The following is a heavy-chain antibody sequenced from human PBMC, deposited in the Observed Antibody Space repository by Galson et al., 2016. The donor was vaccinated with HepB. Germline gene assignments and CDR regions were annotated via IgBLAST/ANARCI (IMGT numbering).Heavy chain of an antibody. CDR2: VSAGDYT. CDR1: GFTFSNYG. J-gene: IGHJ3*01. D-gene: IGHD2/OR15-2a*01. V-gene: IGHV3-23*01. Sequence: CAASGFTFSNYGMHWARQAPGKGLEWVSAVSAGDYTWHADSVRGRFTISRDTSKNTLYLQMNSLRAEDTALYYCARDKFYPNDVFDVWGQGTMVTVSS. CDR3: ARDKFYPNDVFDV.